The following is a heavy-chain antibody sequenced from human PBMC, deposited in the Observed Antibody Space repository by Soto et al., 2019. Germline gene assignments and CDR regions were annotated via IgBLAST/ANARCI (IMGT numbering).Heavy chain of an antibody. J-gene: IGHJ4*02. CDR3: ARGPDDSDVRRWNY. D-gene: IGHD4-17*01. CDR2: INTRGGTT. CDR1: GYTLTRFY. Sequence: QVQLVQSGAEVRKPGASVRLSCKASGYTLTRFYLHWVRQAPGQGLEWMGIINTRGGTTAYAQKFRGRLTVTRDTSTRTVYMELSNLRSEDTAIYYCARGPDDSDVRRWNYWGQGTRVTVSS. V-gene: IGHV1-46*01.